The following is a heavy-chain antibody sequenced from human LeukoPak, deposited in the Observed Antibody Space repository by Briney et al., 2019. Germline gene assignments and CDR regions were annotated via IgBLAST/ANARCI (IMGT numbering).Heavy chain of an antibody. CDR1: GFTFSSYE. J-gene: IGHJ4*02. CDR3: ARVPRSGNHFDY. CDR2: ISCGGSTI. D-gene: IGHD1-26*01. Sequence: AGGSLRLSCAASGFTFSSYEMNWVSQAPGKGLEWVSYISCGGSTIYADSMKGRFTISRDNAKNSLYLEMNILRAEDTAVYYCARVPRSGNHFDYWGQGTLVTVSS. V-gene: IGHV3-48*03.